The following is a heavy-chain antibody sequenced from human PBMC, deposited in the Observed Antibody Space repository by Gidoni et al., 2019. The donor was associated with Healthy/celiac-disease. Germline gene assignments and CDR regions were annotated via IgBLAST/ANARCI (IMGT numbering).Heavy chain of an antibody. V-gene: IGHV4-38-2*01. Sequence: QVQLQESGPGLVKPSETLSLTCAVSGYSISSGYYWGWIRQPPGKGLEWIGSIYHSGSTYYNPSLKSRVTISVDTSKNQFSLKLSSVTAADTAVYYCARTDGYNFEWDDAFDIWGQGTMVTVSS. CDR3: ARTDGYNFEWDDAFDI. J-gene: IGHJ3*02. CDR1: GYSISSGYY. CDR2: IYHSGST. D-gene: IGHD3-9*01.